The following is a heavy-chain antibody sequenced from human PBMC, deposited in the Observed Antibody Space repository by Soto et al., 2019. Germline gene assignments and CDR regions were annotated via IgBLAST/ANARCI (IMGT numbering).Heavy chain of an antibody. CDR3: ARAGIPAADDAFDI. V-gene: IGHV4-59*08. J-gene: IGHJ3*02. Sequence: NPSETLSLTCSVSGGSISTYYWSWIRQSPGKGLEWIGYIFHSGDTNYDPSLKSRVTISVDTSKNLFSLRLSSVTAADTGVYYCARAGIPAADDAFDIWGQGTMVTVSS. D-gene: IGHD6-13*01. CDR2: IFHSGDT. CDR1: GGSISTYY.